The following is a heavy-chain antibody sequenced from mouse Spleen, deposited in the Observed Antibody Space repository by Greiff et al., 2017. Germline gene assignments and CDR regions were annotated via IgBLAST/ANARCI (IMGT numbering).Heavy chain of an antibody. CDR3: ARDWEGPWFAY. D-gene: IGHD4-1*01. Sequence: QVQLQQSGPELVKPGASVKISCKASGYAFSSSWMNWVKQRPGKGLEWIGRIYPGDGDTNYNGKFKGKATLTADKSSSTAYMQLSSLTSEDSAVYFCARDWEGPWFAYWGQGTLVTVSA. CDR2: IYPGDGDT. CDR1: GYAFSSSW. J-gene: IGHJ3*01. V-gene: IGHV1-82*01.